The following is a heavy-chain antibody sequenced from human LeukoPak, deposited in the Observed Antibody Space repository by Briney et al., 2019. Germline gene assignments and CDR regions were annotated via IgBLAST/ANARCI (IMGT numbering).Heavy chain of an antibody. CDR1: GAAINSGSYY. CDR2: ILTTGST. J-gene: IGHJ6*03. D-gene: IGHD5-12*01. V-gene: IGHV4-61*02. Sequence: PSETLSPTCAVSGAAINSGSYYWTWIRQPAGKGLEWIGRILTTGSTNYNPSLKSRVSISLDTSKKQISLNLTSVTAADTAVYYCARELVAPRPHNDYYFYMDVWGKGTTVTVSS. CDR3: ARELVAPRPHNDYYFYMDV.